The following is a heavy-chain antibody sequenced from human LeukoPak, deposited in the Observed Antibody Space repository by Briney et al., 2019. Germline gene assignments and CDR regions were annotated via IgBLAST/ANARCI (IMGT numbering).Heavy chain of an antibody. CDR1: GGTFSSYA. Sequence: SVKVSCKASGGTFSSYAIIWVRQAPGQGLEWMGRIIPILGIANYAQKFQGRVTITADKSTSTAYMELSSLRSEDTAVYYCARGGFWSYGMDVWGQGTTVTVSS. V-gene: IGHV1-69*04. CDR3: ARGGFWSYGMDV. J-gene: IGHJ6*02. CDR2: IIPILGIA. D-gene: IGHD3-3*01.